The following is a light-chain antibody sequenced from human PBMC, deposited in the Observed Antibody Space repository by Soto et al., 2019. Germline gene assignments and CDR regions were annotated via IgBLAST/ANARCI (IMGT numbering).Light chain of an antibody. J-gene: IGLJ2*01. V-gene: IGLV2-8*01. CDR1: SSDVGGYNS. CDR2: EVS. Sequence: QSALTQPPSASGSPGQSVTISCSGTSSDVGGYNSVSWYQQHPGKAPKLMIYEVSKRPSGVPDRFSGSKSGNTASLTVSGVQAEDEADYYCSSYGGSNNLVFGGGTKLTV. CDR3: SSYGGSNNLV.